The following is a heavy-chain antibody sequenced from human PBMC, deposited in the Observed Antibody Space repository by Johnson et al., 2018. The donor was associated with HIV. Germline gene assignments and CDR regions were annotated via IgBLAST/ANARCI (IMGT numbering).Heavy chain of an antibody. V-gene: IGHV3-66*01. CDR2: IYSGGDT. D-gene: IGHD2-15*01. CDR1: GFIVRSNY. J-gene: IGHJ3*02. Sequence: LVQPGGSLRLSCAASGFIVRSNYMNWVRQAPGKGLEWVSVIYSGGDTYYSDSVMGRFTISRDTSKNTLYLQMNSLRGDDTAVYYCTRVSSTSWALDIWGQGTLVTVSS. CDR3: TRVSSTSWALDI.